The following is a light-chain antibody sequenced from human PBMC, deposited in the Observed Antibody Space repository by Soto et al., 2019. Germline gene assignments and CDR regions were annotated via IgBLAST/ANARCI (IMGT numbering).Light chain of an antibody. J-gene: IGKJ2*01. V-gene: IGKV3-20*01. CDR3: QQFDSPPQT. CDR2: GTT. Sequence: EIVLTKSPGTLSLSPGERATLSCRASQNVKTNSLTWYQQKPGRAPRLLIYGTTNRATGIPDRFSGSGSGTDFTLIISRLEPEDFAVYYCQQFDSPPQTFGQGTKLEIK. CDR1: QNVKTNS.